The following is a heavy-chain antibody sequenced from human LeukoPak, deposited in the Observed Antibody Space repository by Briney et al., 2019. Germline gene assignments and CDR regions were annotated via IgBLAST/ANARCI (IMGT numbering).Heavy chain of an antibody. D-gene: IGHD2-8*02. V-gene: IGHV3-73*01. CDR3: ATYRQVLLPFES. Sequence: GGSLRLSCAASGFSFSCYAMHWVRQASGKGLEWIGRIRSKTNNYATTYAASVTGRFTISRDDAENTAYLQMNSLRAEDTAIYYCATYRQVLLPFESWGQGTLVTVSS. J-gene: IGHJ4*02. CDR2: IRSKTNNYAT. CDR1: GFSFSCYA.